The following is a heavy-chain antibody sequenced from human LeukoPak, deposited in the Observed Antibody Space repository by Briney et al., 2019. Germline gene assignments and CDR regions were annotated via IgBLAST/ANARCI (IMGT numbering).Heavy chain of an antibody. CDR1: GGSISSGGYS. V-gene: IGHV4-30-2*01. J-gene: IGHJ3*02. D-gene: IGHD4-23*01. Sequence: SSETLSLTCTVSGGSISSGGYSWSWIRQPPGKGLEWIGYIYHSGSTYYNPSLKSRVTISVDRSKNQFSLKLSSVTAADTAVYYCARGVDLRWRGFGDAFDIWGQGTMVTVSS. CDR3: ARGVDLRWRGFGDAFDI. CDR2: IYHSGST.